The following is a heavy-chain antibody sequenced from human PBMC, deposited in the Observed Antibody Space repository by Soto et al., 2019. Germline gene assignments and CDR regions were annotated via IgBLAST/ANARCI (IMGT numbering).Heavy chain of an antibody. Sequence: EVQLVESGGGLVQPGGSKRLSCAASGFTFSSYWMNWVRQAPGKGLEWVASIKQDGSEQYSVDSVKGRFTISRDNAKNSLYLQMDSLRVEDTAVYYCAKAYGGDSTFRAGDYWGQGTLVTVSS. J-gene: IGHJ4*02. CDR3: AKAYGGDSTFRAGDY. CDR1: GFTFSSYW. D-gene: IGHD2-21*02. CDR2: IKQDGSEQ. V-gene: IGHV3-7*01.